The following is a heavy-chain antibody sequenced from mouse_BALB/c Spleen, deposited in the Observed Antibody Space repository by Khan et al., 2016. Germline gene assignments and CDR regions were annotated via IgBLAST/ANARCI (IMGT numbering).Heavy chain of an antibody. V-gene: IGHV9-3-1*01. CDR2: INTYSGES. Sequence: QIQLVQSGPELKKPGKTVKISCKASGYTFTNYGMNWVKQAPGKGLKWMGWINTYSGESTYADDFKGRFAFSLETSANTAYLQLNTLKNEDTATYFCARYRDYYGSSRYGDVWGAGTTVTVSS. D-gene: IGHD1-1*01. CDR3: ARYRDYYGSSRYGDV. J-gene: IGHJ1*01. CDR1: GYTFTNYG.